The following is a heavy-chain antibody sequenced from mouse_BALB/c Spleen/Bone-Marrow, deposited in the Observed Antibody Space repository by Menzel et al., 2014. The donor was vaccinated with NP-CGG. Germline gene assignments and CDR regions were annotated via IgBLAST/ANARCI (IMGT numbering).Heavy chain of an antibody. CDR1: GYTFTNYW. CDR3: AIRGEAMGY. V-gene: IGHV1-63*02. CDR2: IYPGDVYT. Sequence: QVQLQQSGAELVRPGAPVKMSCKAAGYTFTNYWIGWVKQRPGDGLEWIGDIYPGDVYTNYNEKFKCKATLTADTSYSTAYMQLSNLTAVDSAIYNCAIRGEAMGYWGQGTPVTVSA. J-gene: IGHJ4*01.